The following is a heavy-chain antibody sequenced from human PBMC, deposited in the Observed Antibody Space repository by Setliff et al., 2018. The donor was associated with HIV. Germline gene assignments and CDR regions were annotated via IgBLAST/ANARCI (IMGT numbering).Heavy chain of an antibody. Sequence: SETLSLTCTVSGDSISSGSNYWSWIRQPAGKGLEWIGRIYTSGPRYNPSLENRVTISVDTSKSQFFLMLSSVTAADTAVYYCARVGEGYSGDMDVWGKGTTVTVSS. V-gene: IGHV4-61*02. J-gene: IGHJ6*03. CDR2: IYTSGP. CDR3: ARVGEGYSGDMDV. CDR1: GDSISSGSNY. D-gene: IGHD5-12*01.